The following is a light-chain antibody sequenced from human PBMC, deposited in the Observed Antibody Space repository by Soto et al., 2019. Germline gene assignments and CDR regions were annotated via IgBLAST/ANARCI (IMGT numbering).Light chain of an antibody. CDR2: QAS. CDR3: QRYNDYSYT. CDR1: QSVSGW. Sequence: DIQMTQSPSTLSASVGDRVAITCRASQSVSGWLAWYQQKPGKVPKLLIYQASTLEDGVPSRFSGSGSGTEFTLTISSLQPDDSATYYCQRYNDYSYTFGPGTNLEIK. J-gene: IGKJ2*01. V-gene: IGKV1-5*03.